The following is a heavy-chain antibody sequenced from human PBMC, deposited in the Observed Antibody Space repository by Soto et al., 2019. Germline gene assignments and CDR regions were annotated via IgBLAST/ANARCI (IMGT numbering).Heavy chain of an antibody. CDR1: GYTFTSYG. CDR2: ISAYNGNT. V-gene: IGHV1-18*01. Sequence: ASVKVSCKASGYTFTSYGISWVRQAPGQGLEWMGWISAYNGNTNYAQKLQGRVTMTTDTSTSTAYMELRSLRSDDTAVYYCARTDYDFWSGQQDNNWFDPWGQGTLVTVSS. D-gene: IGHD3-3*01. CDR3: ARTDYDFWSGQQDNNWFDP. J-gene: IGHJ5*02.